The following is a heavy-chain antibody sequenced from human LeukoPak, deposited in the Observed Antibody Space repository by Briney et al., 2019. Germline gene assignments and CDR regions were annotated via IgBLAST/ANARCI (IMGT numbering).Heavy chain of an antibody. D-gene: IGHD2-2*01. J-gene: IGHJ6*03. CDR2: IYPGDSDT. CDR3: ARTKLGCCSSTSCYSTELQRTWYYYYMDV. V-gene: IGHV5-51*01. Sequence: GESLKISCKGSGYSFTSYWIGWVRQMPGKGLEWMGIIYPGDSDTRYSPSFQGQVTISADKSISTAYLQWSSLKASDTAMYYCARTKLGCCSSTSCYSTELQRTWYYYYMDVWGKGTTVTVSS. CDR1: GYSFTSYW.